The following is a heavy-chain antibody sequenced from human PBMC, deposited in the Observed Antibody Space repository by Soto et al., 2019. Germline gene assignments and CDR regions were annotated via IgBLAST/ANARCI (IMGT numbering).Heavy chain of an antibody. D-gene: IGHD1-26*01. Sequence: GSLRLSCAASGFSFTTYVMHWVRQAPGKGLEWVAVISHDGSYKYYGDAVKGRSTISRDTSKNAVYLEMNSLRPEDTAVYYCAKGLLAIVGTTLPRDAFNIWGQGTMVTVSS. V-gene: IGHV3-30*18. J-gene: IGHJ3*02. CDR3: AKGLLAIVGTTLPRDAFNI. CDR2: ISHDGSYK. CDR1: GFSFTTYV.